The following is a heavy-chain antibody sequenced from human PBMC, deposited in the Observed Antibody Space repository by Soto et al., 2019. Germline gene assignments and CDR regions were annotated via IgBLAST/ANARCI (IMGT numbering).Heavy chain of an antibody. D-gene: IGHD5-12*01. CDR2: INHDRRS. CDR1: GWSFSGYY. Sequence: PXETLSLTCAVYGWSFSGYYWTWIRQSPGKGLDWIGEINHDRRSNYNPSLKSRITISVDTSKNQFSLKLSSVTAADTAVYFCARGIATKVFQTDAPDKYYFDYWGRGTLVTVSS. J-gene: IGHJ4*02. V-gene: IGHV4-34*01. CDR3: ARGIATKVFQTDAPDKYYFDY.